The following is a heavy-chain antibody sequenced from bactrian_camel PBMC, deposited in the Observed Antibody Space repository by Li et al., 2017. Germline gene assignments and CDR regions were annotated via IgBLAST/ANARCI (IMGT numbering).Heavy chain of an antibody. CDR1: GFTFSSFP. CDR3: VASGATGWYPTFGN. Sequence: VQLVESGGGLVQPGGSLRLSCGASGFTFSSFPMTYVRQAPGKGLEWVSTIGSGGTSTYYADSVKGRFTISRDNAKNTMYLQMNSLKSEDTALFYCVASGATGWYPTFGNWGQGTQVTV. CDR2: IGSGGTST. J-gene: IGHJ6*01. D-gene: IGHD6*01. V-gene: IGHV3S40*01.